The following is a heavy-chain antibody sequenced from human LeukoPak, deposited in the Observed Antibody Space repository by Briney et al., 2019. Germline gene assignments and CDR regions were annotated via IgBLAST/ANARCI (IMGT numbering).Heavy chain of an antibody. CDR2: ISGSGGTI. J-gene: IGHJ4*02. Sequence: GGSLRLSCAASGFTFSDYYMSWIRQAPGKGLEWVSYISGSGGTIHYADSVKGRFTISRDNAKNSLYLQMNGLRAEDTAVYYCAKGYASGTYYSDYWGQGTLVTVSS. CDR3: AKGYASGTYYSDY. CDR1: GFTFSDYY. D-gene: IGHD3-10*01. V-gene: IGHV3-11*01.